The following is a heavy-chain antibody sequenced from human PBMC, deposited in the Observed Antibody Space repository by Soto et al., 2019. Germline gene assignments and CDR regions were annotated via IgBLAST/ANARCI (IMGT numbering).Heavy chain of an antibody. Sequence: QVQLVESGGGVVQPGRSLRLSCAASGFTFSSYGMHWVRQAPGKGLEWVAVIWYDGSNKYYADSVKGRFTISRDNSKNTLDLQMNSLRAEDTAVYYCARDYSERNAFDIWGQGTMVTVSS. D-gene: IGHD2-15*01. CDR3: ARDYSERNAFDI. CDR2: IWYDGSNK. CDR1: GFTFSSYG. V-gene: IGHV3-33*01. J-gene: IGHJ3*02.